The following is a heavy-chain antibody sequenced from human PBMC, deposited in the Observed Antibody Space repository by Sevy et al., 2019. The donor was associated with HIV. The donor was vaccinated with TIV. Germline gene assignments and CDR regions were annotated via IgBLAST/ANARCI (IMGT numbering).Heavy chain of an antibody. CDR1: GFTFNNYA. Sequence: GGSLRLSCLASGFTFNNYAMSWVRQAPGKGLEWVSLISVSGGNTYYADSVKGRCSTSRDNSKNTLYLQVNSLRAEDTAVYYCAKDKGDSKILYYYYGIDVWGQGATVTVSS. CDR3: AKDKGDSKILYYYYGIDV. V-gene: IGHV3-23*01. D-gene: IGHD2-21*02. J-gene: IGHJ6*02. CDR2: ISVSGGNT.